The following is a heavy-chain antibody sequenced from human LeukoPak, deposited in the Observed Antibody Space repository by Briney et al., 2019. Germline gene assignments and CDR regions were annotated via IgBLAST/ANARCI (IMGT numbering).Heavy chain of an antibody. CDR2: ISAYNGNI. D-gene: IGHD6-13*01. V-gene: IGHV1-18*01. J-gene: IGHJ4*02. Sequence: ASVKVSCKASGYTFTSYGISWVRQAPGQGLEWMGWISAYNGNINYAQKLQGRVTMTTDTSTSTAYMELRSLRSDDTAVYYCARDRLEQQLVDYWGQGTLVTVSS. CDR3: ARDRLEQQLVDY. CDR1: GYTFTSYG.